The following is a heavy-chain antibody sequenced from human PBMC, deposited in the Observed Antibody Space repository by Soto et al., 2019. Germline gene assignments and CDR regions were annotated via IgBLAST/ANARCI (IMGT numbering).Heavy chain of an antibody. V-gene: IGHV3-23*01. Sequence: GGSLRLSCAASGFTFSSYAMSWVRQAPGKGPEWVSAISGSGGSTYYADSVKGRFTISRDNSKNTLYLQMNSLRAEDSAVYYCAKFPFESYYGSGSYYRVFDYWGQGTLVTVSS. CDR2: ISGSGGST. CDR3: AKFPFESYYGSGSYYRVFDY. J-gene: IGHJ4*02. D-gene: IGHD3-10*01. CDR1: GFTFSSYA.